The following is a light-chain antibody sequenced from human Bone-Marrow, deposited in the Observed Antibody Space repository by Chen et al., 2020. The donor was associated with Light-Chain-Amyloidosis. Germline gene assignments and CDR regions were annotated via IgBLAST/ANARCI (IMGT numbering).Light chain of an antibody. CDR2: WAS. J-gene: IGKJ4*01. V-gene: IGKV4-1*01. Sequence: DIVMTQSPDSLAVSLGERATINCKSSQSVLYSSNNKNYLVWYQQKSGQPPKVLIYWASTRESGVPDRFSGSGSGTDFTLTIDSLRAEDVAVYYCQQYYSYPLTFGGGTKVEIK. CDR1: QSVLYSSNNKNY. CDR3: QQYYSYPLT.